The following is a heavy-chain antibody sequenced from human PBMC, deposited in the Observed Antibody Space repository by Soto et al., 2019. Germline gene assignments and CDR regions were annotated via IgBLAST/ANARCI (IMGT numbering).Heavy chain of an antibody. D-gene: IGHD6-13*01. CDR1: GYSISSGYY. Sequence: SETLSLTCAVSGYSISSGYYWGWIRQPPGKGLEWLGTTYYGASSYYNPSLRSRITILLDASTNQLSLKLSSVTAADAAVYFCVRVAGSASWYETDSWGQGILVTVSS. V-gene: IGHV4-38-2*01. CDR3: VRVAGSASWYETDS. CDR2: TYYGASS. J-gene: IGHJ4*02.